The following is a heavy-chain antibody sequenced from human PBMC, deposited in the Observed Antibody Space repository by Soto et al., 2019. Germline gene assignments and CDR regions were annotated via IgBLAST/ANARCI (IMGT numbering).Heavy chain of an antibody. CDR1: GYTLTELS. Sequence: QVQLVQSGAEVKKPGASVKVSCKVSGYTLTELSMHWVRQAPGKGLEWMGGFDPEDGETIYAQKFQGRVTMTEDTSTVTAYLELSSLRSEHTAVYYCAPTLIVVVPAAIVFHYWGQGLLVTVSS. J-gene: IGHJ4*02. CDR2: FDPEDGET. D-gene: IGHD2-2*02. V-gene: IGHV1-24*01. CDR3: APTLIVVVPAAIVFHY.